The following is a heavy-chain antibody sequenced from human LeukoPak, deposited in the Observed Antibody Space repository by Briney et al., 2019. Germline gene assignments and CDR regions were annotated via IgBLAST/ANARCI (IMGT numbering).Heavy chain of an antibody. Sequence: WVKVSCKASGGTFSSYAISWVRQAPGQGIEWMGGIIPIFGTANYAQTFQGRVTITAYESTSVVYMELSSLRSEDTAVYYCASRYKWLRPRGGEFDYWGQGTLVTVSS. CDR3: ASRYKWLRPRGGEFDY. J-gene: IGHJ4*02. V-gene: IGHV1-69*01. CDR2: IIPIFGTA. CDR1: GGTFSSYA. D-gene: IGHD5-12*01.